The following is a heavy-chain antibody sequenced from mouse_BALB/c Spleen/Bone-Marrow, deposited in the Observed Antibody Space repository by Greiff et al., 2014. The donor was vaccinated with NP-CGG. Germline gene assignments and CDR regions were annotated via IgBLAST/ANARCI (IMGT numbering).Heavy chain of an antibody. CDR1: GFNIKDTY. D-gene: IGHD4-1*01. Sequence: VQLQQSGAELVKPGASVKLSCTASGFNIKDTYMHWVRQRPEQGLEWIGRIDPANGNTKYDPKFQGKATITADTSSNTAYLQLSSLTSEDTAVYYCARWEYYAMDYWGQGASVTVSS. V-gene: IGHV14-3*02. CDR2: IDPANGNT. CDR3: ARWEYYAMDY. J-gene: IGHJ4*01.